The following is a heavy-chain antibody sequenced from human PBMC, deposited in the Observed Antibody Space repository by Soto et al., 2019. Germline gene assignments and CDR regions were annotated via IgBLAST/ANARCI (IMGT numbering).Heavy chain of an antibody. Sequence: EVQLVESGGVVVQPGGSLRLSCAASGFTFDDYTMHWVRQAPGKGLEWVSLISWDGGSTYYADSVKGRFTISRDNSKNSLYLHMNSLRTEDTALYYCAKDMWGDYYGMDVWGQGTTVTVSS. V-gene: IGHV3-43*01. J-gene: IGHJ6*02. CDR1: GFTFDDYT. CDR3: AKDMWGDYYGMDV. CDR2: ISWDGGST. D-gene: IGHD3-16*01.